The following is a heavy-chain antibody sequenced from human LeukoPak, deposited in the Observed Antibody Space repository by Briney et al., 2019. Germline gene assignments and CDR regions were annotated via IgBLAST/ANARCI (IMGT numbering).Heavy chain of an antibody. CDR3: ARGREYCGRGSCYPFDH. D-gene: IGHD2-15*01. CDR2: IMQDGRQK. J-gene: IGHJ4*02. CDR1: GFTFSSYW. Sequence: GGSLRLSCAPSGFTFSSYWMRWVRHAPGKGLEWVANIMQDGRQKYHVHSVGGRFTIPRDNAKTTLYLEMNSLRAEDTAVYYCARGREYCGRGSCYPFDHWGQGTLGTVSS. V-gene: IGHV3-7*01.